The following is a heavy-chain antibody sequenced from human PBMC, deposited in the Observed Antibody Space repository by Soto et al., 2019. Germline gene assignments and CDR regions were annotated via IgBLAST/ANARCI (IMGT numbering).Heavy chain of an antibody. CDR2: VSTYSEHT. V-gene: IGHV1-18*04. CDR1: GYIFNSVG. Sequence: QLVQSGDEVKKPGAYVKVSCRASGYIFNSVGISWLRQVPGQGLEWMGWVSTYSEHTKSVQKFQDRVTLTADTSTSTVHMELRSLRSADTAVYYCASDLNWKTVLGFDSWGQGTLVTVSS. J-gene: IGHJ4*02. CDR3: ASDLNWKTVLGFDS. D-gene: IGHD1-20*01.